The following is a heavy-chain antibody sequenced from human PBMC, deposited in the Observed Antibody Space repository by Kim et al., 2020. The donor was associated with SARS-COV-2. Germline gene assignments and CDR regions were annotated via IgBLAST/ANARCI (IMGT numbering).Heavy chain of an antibody. CDR2: IIPIFGTA. Sequence: SVKVSCKASGGTFSSYAISWVRQAPGQGLEWMGGIIPIFGTANYAQKFQGRVTITADESTSTAYMELSSLRSEDTAVYYCARTRPYGSGSYYNGPFDYWGQGTLVTVSS. J-gene: IGHJ4*02. CDR3: ARTRPYGSGSYYNGPFDY. CDR1: GGTFSSYA. D-gene: IGHD3-10*01. V-gene: IGHV1-69*13.